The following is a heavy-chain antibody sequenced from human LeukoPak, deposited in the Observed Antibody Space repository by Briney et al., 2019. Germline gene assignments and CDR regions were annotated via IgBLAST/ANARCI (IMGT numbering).Heavy chain of an antibody. CDR2: IYYSGST. V-gene: IGHV4-59*01. CDR1: GGAISSDY. J-gene: IGHJ4*02. D-gene: IGHD4-17*01. Sequence: SETLSLTCTVSGGAISSDYWSWIRQPPGKGLEWSGYIYYSGSTTYNPSLKSRVTISVDTSKNQFSLKLRSVTAADTAVYYCARRLMGDYGDYQMFDYWGQGTLATVSS. CDR3: ARRLMGDYGDYQMFDY.